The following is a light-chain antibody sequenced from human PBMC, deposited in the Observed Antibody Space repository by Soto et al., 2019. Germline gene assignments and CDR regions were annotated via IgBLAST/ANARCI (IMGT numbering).Light chain of an antibody. CDR2: KAS. V-gene: IGKV1-5*03. CDR3: QQYNSYSPT. J-gene: IGKJ5*01. Sequence: DIQMTQSPSTLSGSVADRVTITCRASQSISSWLAWYQQKPGKAPKLLIYKASSLESGVPSRFSGSGSGTEFTLTISSLQPDDFATYYCQQYNSYSPTFGQGTRLEIK. CDR1: QSISSW.